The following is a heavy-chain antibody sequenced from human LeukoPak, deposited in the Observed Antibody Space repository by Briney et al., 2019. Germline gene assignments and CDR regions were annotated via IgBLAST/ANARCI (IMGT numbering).Heavy chain of an antibody. CDR2: INPNSGGT. D-gene: IGHD2-15*01. V-gene: IGHV1-2*02. CDR1: GYTFSGYS. Sequence: ASVNVSCKASGYTFSGYSFNWVRQAPGQGLEWMGWINPNSGGTNYAQKFQGRVTMTRDTSISTAYMELSRLRSDDTAVYYCARWGYCSGGSCYATDCFYDYWGQGTLFSVSS. CDR3: ARWGYCSGGSCYATDCFYDY. J-gene: IGHJ4*02.